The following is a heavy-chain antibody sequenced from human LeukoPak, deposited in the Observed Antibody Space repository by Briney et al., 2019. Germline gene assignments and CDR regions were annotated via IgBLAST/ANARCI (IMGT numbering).Heavy chain of an antibody. V-gene: IGHV4-4*02. CDR1: GGSISSTNW. D-gene: IGHD6-19*01. J-gene: IGHJ4*02. Sequence: SETLSLTCTVSGGSISSTNWWSWVRQPPGKGLEWIGEIYRSGTTNYKPSLKSRVTISLDKSRNHFSLKLISVTAADSAVYYCARRSPYSTGWSSYFDYWGQGALATVSS. CDR2: IYRSGTT. CDR3: ARRSPYSTGWSSYFDY.